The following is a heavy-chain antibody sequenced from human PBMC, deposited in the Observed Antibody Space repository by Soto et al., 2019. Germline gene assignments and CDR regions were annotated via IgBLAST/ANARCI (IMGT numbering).Heavy chain of an antibody. V-gene: IGHV3-23*01. D-gene: IGHD3-10*01. CDR2: ISGSGEST. Sequence: SLSLSCAASGFTFSSFAMSWVRQAPGKGLEWGSSISGSGESTYYADSVKGRLSISRDNSKTTLYLQMNSLRDEDTAVYYCAKRREGGYYIFDYWGQGTTVTVSS. J-gene: IGHJ4*02. CDR3: AKRREGGYYIFDY. CDR1: GFTFSSFA.